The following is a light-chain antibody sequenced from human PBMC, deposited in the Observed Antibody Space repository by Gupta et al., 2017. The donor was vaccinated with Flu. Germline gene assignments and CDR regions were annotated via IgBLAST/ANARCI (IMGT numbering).Light chain of an antibody. CDR3: QQYYDYPHT. Sequence: AIRMTQSPSSLSASTGDRVTITCRASQRINTYLAWYQQQPGKAPNLLIYAASTSQSGVPSRFSGSGSGTDFTLTISLLHSEDVATYYCQQYYDYPHTFGQGTKLAI. CDR2: AAS. V-gene: IGKV1-8*01. CDR1: QRINTY. J-gene: IGKJ2*01.